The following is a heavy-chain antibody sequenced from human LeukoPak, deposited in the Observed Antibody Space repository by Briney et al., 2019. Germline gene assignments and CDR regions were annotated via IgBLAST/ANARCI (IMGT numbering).Heavy chain of an antibody. Sequence: GGSVRLSCAASGFTFSNAWMTWVRQAPGKGLEWVGRIKSKIDGGTTDYGAPVKGRFIISSDDSKNTLYLQMNSLKTEDTAVYYVPTDSFTVMVQPAKGPWAQETWVTAPS. D-gene: IGHD2-8*01. CDR3: PTDSFTVMVQPAKGP. CDR2: IKSKIDGGTT. V-gene: IGHV3-15*01. J-gene: IGHJ5*02. CDR1: GFTFSNAW.